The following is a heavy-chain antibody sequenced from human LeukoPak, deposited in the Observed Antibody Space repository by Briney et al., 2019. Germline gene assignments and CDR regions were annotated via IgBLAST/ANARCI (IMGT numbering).Heavy chain of an antibody. CDR1: GGSISSYY. Sequence: SETLSLTCTVSGGSISSYYWSWIRQPPGKGLEWIGYIYYSGSTYYNPSLKSRVTISIGTSKNQFSLNLSSVTAADTAVYYCARRGYSSGWYYFDYWGQGTLVTVSS. J-gene: IGHJ4*02. D-gene: IGHD6-19*01. CDR2: IYYSGST. V-gene: IGHV4-59*08. CDR3: ARRGYSSGWYYFDY.